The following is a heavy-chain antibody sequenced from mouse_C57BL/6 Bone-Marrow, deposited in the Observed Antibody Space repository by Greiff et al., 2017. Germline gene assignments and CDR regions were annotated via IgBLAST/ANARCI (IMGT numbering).Heavy chain of an antibody. Sequence: EVKLVESGGGLVQSGRSLRLSCATSGFTFSDFYMEWVRQAPGKGLEWIAASRNKANDYTTEYSASVKGRFIVSRDTSQSILYLQMNALRAEDTAIYYCARDYDDYARDYWGQGTSVTVSS. CDR1: GFTFSDFY. V-gene: IGHV7-1*01. J-gene: IGHJ4*01. CDR3: ARDYDDYARDY. D-gene: IGHD1-1*01. CDR2: SRNKANDYTT.